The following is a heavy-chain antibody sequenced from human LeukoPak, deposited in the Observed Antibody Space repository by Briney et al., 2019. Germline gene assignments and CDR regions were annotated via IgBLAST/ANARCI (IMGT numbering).Heavy chain of an antibody. CDR1: GGSISSSSYY. CDR3: ARHGTVTTSHFDY. V-gene: IGHV4-39*01. Sequence: SETLSLTCTVSGGSISSSSYYWGWIRQPPGKGLEWIGSIYYSGSTYYNPSLKSRVTISVDTSKNQFSLKLSSVTAADTAVYYCARHGTVTTSHFDYWGQGTLVTVSS. D-gene: IGHD4-17*01. J-gene: IGHJ4*02. CDR2: IYYSGST.